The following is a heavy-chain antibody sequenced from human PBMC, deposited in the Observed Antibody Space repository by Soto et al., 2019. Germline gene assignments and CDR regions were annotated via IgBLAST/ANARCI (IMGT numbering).Heavy chain of an antibody. CDR2: ISSSSSYI. CDR1: GFTFSSYS. J-gene: IGHJ3*02. V-gene: IGHV3-21*01. Sequence: GGSLRLSCAASGFTFSSYSMNWVRQAPGKGLEWVSSISSSSSYIYYADSVKGRFTISRDNAKNSLYLQMNSLRAEDTAVYYCARDVEQQWLGGSAFDIWGQGTMVTVSS. D-gene: IGHD6-19*01. CDR3: ARDVEQQWLGGSAFDI.